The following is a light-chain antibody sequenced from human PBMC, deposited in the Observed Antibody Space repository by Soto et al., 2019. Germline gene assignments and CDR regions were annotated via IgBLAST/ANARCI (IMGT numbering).Light chain of an antibody. V-gene: IGKV3-20*01. CDR2: GAS. Sequence: EIVLTQSPGTLSSSPGERATLSCRASQSVSSTYLAWYQQKPGQAPRLLIYGASDRATGIPDRFSGSGSGTDFTLTISRLEPEDFAVYYCQQYGSSPQTFGQGTKVEIK. J-gene: IGKJ1*01. CDR3: QQYGSSPQT. CDR1: QSVSSTY.